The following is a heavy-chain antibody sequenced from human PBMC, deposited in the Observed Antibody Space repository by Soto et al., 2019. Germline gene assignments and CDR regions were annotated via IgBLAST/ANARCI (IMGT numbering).Heavy chain of an antibody. Sequence: SETLRLTCTVSGGSIRSSSCYWSWVRQPPGKGLEWIGDIYHGGSTNYNPSLKSRVTISVDTSKNQFSLKLSSVTAADTAVYYCARRYGGNFDYWGQGTLVTVSS. CDR1: GGSIRSSSCY. D-gene: IGHD1-26*01. V-gene: IGHV4-61*01. CDR2: IYHGGST. J-gene: IGHJ4*02. CDR3: ARRYGGNFDY.